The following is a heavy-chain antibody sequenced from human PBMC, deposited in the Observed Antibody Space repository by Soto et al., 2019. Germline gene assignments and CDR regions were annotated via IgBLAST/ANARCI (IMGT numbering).Heavy chain of an antibody. V-gene: IGHV4-59*01. D-gene: IGHD3-16*01. Sequence: QVQLQASGPGLVKPSETLSITCTVSGGSISSYYWSWIRKPPGKGLEWIGYIYYSGSTNNNPSIKRRVNISVDTSKIQFSLKLISVTAADTAVYYCASRYVDQFDYWGHGTLVTVSS. J-gene: IGHJ4*01. CDR3: ASRYVDQFDY. CDR1: GGSISSYY. CDR2: IYYSGST.